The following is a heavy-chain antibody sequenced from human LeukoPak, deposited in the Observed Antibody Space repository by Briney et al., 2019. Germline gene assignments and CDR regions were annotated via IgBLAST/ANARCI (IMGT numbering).Heavy chain of an antibody. CDR1: GFVFSNLW. D-gene: IGHD1-1*01. J-gene: IGHJ6*03. CDR3: TTDPPRTGGRYMAV. Sequence: KSGGSLTLSCAVSGFVFSNLWMTWVRQTPGRGREWVGCIKSNFNGGTIDYAAPVKGRFIISRDDSKNTLYLQMNSLITEDTAVYYWTTDPPRTGGRYMAVRGKGTTVTLSS. V-gene: IGHV3-15*01. CDR2: IKSNFNGGTI.